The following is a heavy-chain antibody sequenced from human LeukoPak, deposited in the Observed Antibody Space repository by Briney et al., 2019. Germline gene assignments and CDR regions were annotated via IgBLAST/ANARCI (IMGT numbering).Heavy chain of an antibody. CDR1: GGSISSYY. J-gene: IGHJ5*02. CDR3: ARANRYSYGLNWFDP. Sequence: SETLSLTCTVSGGSISSYYWSWIRQPPGKGLEWIGYIYYSESTNYNPSLKSRVTISVDTSKNQFSLKLSSVTAADTAVYYCARANRYSYGLNWFDPWGQGTLVTVSS. V-gene: IGHV4-59*01. D-gene: IGHD5-18*01. CDR2: IYYSEST.